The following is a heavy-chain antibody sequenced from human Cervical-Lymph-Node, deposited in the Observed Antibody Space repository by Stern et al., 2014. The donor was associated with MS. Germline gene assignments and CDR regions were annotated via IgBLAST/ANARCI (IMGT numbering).Heavy chain of an antibody. CDR2: ICNGGRNI. J-gene: IGHJ6*02. Sequence: EVQLVASVGGLVRPGGSLRLSCSASGLSFSHSDMTWVRQVPGEGLQWVSSICNGGRNIYYADSVRGRFTISRDNAKNSLYLQMNSLRDDDTAVYYCAREVWSGYPDFYYGMDVWGQGTTVTVSS. CDR3: AREVWSGYPDFYYGMDV. CDR1: GLSFSHSD. V-gene: IGHV3-21*01. D-gene: IGHD3-3*01.